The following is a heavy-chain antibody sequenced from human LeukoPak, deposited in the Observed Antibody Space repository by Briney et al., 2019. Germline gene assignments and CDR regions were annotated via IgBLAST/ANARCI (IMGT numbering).Heavy chain of an antibody. D-gene: IGHD6-6*01. CDR1: GDSVSSNSAA. CDR3: ARAGSSSLGGYYYYYMDV. J-gene: IGHJ6*03. CDR2: TYYRSKWYN. V-gene: IGHV6-1*01. Sequence: SQTLSLTCAISGDSVSSNSAARNWIRQSPSRGLEWLGRTYYRSKWYNDYAVSVKSRITINPDTSKNQFSLQLNSVTPEDTAVYYCARAGSSSLGGYYYYYMDVWGKGTTVTVSS.